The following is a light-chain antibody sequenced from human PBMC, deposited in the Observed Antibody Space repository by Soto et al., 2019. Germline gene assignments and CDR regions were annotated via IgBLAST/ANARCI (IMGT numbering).Light chain of an antibody. V-gene: IGLV2-14*01. CDR1: SSDVGGYNH. CDR3: CSYTSLSTVV. J-gene: IGLJ2*01. Sequence: QSALTQPASVSGSLGQSITFSGTGTSSDVGGYNHVSWYQHSPGKAPKLILFAVSDRPSGVSHRFSGSKSGNTASLTISGLQAEDEADYYCCSYTSLSTVVFGGGTKLTVL. CDR2: AVS.